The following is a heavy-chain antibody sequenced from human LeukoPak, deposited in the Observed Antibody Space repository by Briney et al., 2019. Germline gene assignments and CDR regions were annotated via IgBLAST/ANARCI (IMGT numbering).Heavy chain of an antibody. Sequence: GGSLRLSCAASGFTFSSYAMSWVRQAPGKGLEWVSAISCSGGSTYYADSVKGRFTISRDNSKNTLYLQMNSLRAEDTAVYYCAKDHYKLSVAANDAFDIWGQGTMVTVSS. D-gene: IGHD3-10*01. CDR3: AKDHYKLSVAANDAFDI. J-gene: IGHJ3*02. CDR2: ISCSGGST. CDR1: GFTFSSYA. V-gene: IGHV3-23*01.